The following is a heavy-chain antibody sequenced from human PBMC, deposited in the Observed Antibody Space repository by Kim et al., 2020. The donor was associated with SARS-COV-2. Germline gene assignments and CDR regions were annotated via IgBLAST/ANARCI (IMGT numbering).Heavy chain of an antibody. J-gene: IGHJ2*01. CDR1: GFTFSTYG. CDR3: AKEKFSDFWGGWYFDL. V-gene: IGHV3-30*18. Sequence: GGSLRLSCAASGFTFSTYGMHWVRQAPGKGLEWVAVISYDGSNKYYADSVKGRFTISRDNSKNTLYLQMNSLRAEDTAVYYCAKEKFSDFWGGWYFDLWGRGTLVTVSS. D-gene: IGHD3-3*01. CDR2: ISYDGSNK.